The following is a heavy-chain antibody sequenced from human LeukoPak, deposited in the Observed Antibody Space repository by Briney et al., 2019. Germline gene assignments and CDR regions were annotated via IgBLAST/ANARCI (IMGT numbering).Heavy chain of an antibody. CDR3: AKGGHHSNPFYS. CDR2: IHAGGSDP. CDR1: GFTFSTSP. Sequence: GGSLRLSCAVSGFTFSTSPMAWVRQAPGKGLEWVSSIHAGGSDPFCADSVQGRCTISRDNSKNTLFLQLNSLRAEDTAIYFCAKGGHHSNPFYSWGQGTLVTVSS. D-gene: IGHD2-15*01. V-gene: IGHV3-23*03. J-gene: IGHJ4*02.